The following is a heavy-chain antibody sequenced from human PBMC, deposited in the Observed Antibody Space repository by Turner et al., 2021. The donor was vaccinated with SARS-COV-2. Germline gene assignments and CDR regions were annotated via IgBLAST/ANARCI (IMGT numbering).Heavy chain of an antibody. D-gene: IGHD5-12*01. CDR1: GFTFSSYG. Sequence: QVQLVEAWGGVVEPGRSLRLSCAASGFTFSSYGMHWVRQAPGKGLEWVAVIWYDGSNKYYADCVKGRFTISRDNSKNTLYLQMNSLRAEDTAVYYCARDGGYSGYAYFDYWGQGTLVTVSS. J-gene: IGHJ4*02. CDR3: ARDGGYSGYAYFDY. V-gene: IGHV3-33*01. CDR2: IWYDGSNK.